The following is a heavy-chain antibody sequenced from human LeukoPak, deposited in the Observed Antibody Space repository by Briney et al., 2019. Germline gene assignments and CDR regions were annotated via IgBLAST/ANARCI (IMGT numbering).Heavy chain of an antibody. V-gene: IGHV3-48*01. J-gene: IGHJ3*02. D-gene: IGHD4-11*01. CDR3: ARERLAVTDAFDI. Sequence: GGSLRLSCAASGFTFSSYGMNWVRQAPGKGLEWVSYISTGSSTTYYADSVKGRFTISRDNVENSLYLQMNSLRAEDTAVYYCARERLAVTDAFDIWGQGTMVTVSS. CDR2: ISTGSSTT. CDR1: GFTFSSYG.